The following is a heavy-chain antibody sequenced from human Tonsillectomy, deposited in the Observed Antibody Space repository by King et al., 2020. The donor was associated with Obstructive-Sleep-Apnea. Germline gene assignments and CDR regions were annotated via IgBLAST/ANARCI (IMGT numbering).Heavy chain of an antibody. CDR3: ARCINGYNYCGFDF. Sequence: QLQESGPGLVKPSETLSLTCTVSGGSISRYYWNWIRQTPGKGLEWIGYIYSNGSTKYNPSLRSRVTISVDTSKNQFSLKLRSVTAADTAVYFCARCINGYNYCGFDFWGQGSQVTVSS. CDR1: GGSISRYY. CDR2: IYSNGST. V-gene: IGHV4-59*01. D-gene: IGHD5-24*01. J-gene: IGHJ4*02.